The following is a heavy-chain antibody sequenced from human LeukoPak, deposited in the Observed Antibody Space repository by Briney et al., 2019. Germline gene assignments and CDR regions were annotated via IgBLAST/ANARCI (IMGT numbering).Heavy chain of an antibody. J-gene: IGHJ6*03. CDR1: GGSISSSSYY. CDR2: IYYSGST. D-gene: IGHD3-10*01. CDR3: ARRLKRMLRGVIRGSSDYYSHYYMDV. Sequence: SETLSLTCTVSGGSISSSSYYWGWIRQPPGKGLEWIGSIYYSGSTYYNPSLKSRVTISVDTSKNQFSLKLSSVTAADTAVYYCARRLKRMLRGVIRGSSDYYSHYYMDVWGEGTTVTISS. V-gene: IGHV4-39*07.